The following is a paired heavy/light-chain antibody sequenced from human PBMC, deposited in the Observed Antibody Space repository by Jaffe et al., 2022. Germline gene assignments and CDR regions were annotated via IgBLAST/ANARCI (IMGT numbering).Light chain of an antibody. CDR1: QGISNS. J-gene: IGKJ4*01. CDR2: AAS. Sequence: DIQMTQSPSSLSASVGDRVTITCRASQGISNSLAWYQQKPGKAPKLLLYAASRLESGVPSRFSGSGSGTDYTLTISSLQPEDFATYYCQQYYSTLLTFGGGTKVEIK. CDR3: QQYYSTLLT. V-gene: IGKV1-NL1*01.
Heavy chain of an antibody. D-gene: IGHD3-9*01. CDR3: TRDAHSAYDILTGYYRPSKEYFQH. Sequence: EVQLVESGGGLVQPGRSLRLSCTASGFTFGDYAMSWVRQAPGKGLEWVGFIRSKAYGGTTEYAASVKGRFTISRDDSKSIAYLQMNSLKTEDTAVYYCTRDAHSAYDILTGYYRPSKEYFQHWGQGTLVTVSS. CDR2: IRSKAYGGTT. J-gene: IGHJ1*01. V-gene: IGHV3-49*04. CDR1: GFTFGDYA.